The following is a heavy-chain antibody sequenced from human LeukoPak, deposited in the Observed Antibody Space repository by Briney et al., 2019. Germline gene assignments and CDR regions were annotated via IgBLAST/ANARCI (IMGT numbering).Heavy chain of an antibody. CDR1: GGSISSYY. D-gene: IGHD4-17*01. J-gene: IGHJ5*02. CDR3: ARHLRRNWFDP. Sequence: SETLSLTCTVSGGSISSYYWSWIRQPPGKGLEWIGYICYSGSTNYNPSLKSRVTISVDTSKNQFSLKLSSVTAADTAVYYCARHLRRNWFDPWGQGTLVTVSS. CDR2: ICYSGST. V-gene: IGHV4-59*08.